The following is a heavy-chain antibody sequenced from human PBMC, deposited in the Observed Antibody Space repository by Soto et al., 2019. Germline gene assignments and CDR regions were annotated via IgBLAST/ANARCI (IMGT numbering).Heavy chain of an antibody. CDR2: ISGSGGSA. CDR3: AREGYPFDY. D-gene: IGHD5-12*01. CDR1: GFTFSSYS. V-gene: IGHV3-48*02. Sequence: GGSLRLSCAASGFTFSSYSMNWVRQAPGKGLEWVSYISGSGGSAHYADSVKGRFTISRDNAKNSLYLQMNSLRDEDTAVYYCAREGYPFDYWGQGTLVTVSS. J-gene: IGHJ4*02.